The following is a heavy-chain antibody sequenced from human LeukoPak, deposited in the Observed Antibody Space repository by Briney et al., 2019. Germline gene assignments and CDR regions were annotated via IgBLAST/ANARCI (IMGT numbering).Heavy chain of an antibody. Sequence: SETLSLTCIVSGGSISTYYWNWIRQPPGKGLEWIGEINHSGSTNYNPSLKSRVTISVDTSKNQFSLKLSSVTAADTAVYYCARPRIAAAFRANWFDPWGQGTLVTVSS. CDR2: INHSGST. V-gene: IGHV4-34*01. J-gene: IGHJ5*02. CDR1: GGSISTYY. D-gene: IGHD6-13*01. CDR3: ARPRIAAAFRANWFDP.